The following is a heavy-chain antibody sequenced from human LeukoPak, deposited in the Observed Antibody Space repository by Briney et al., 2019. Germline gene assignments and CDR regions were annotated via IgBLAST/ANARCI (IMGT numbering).Heavy chain of an antibody. CDR2: IDWDDDK. D-gene: IGHD2-15*01. CDR1: GFSLTTSGVC. V-gene: IGHV2-70*11. J-gene: IGHJ4*02. CDR3: SRTTQDCRAGSCYSSLGY. Sequence: ESGPALVKPTQTLTLTCTVSGFSLTTSGVCVSWIRQPPGKALEWLARIDWDDDKYYSTSLKTRLTISKDTSKNQVVLTMTNMDPVDTATYYCSRTTQDCRAGSCYSSLGYWGQGTLVTVSS.